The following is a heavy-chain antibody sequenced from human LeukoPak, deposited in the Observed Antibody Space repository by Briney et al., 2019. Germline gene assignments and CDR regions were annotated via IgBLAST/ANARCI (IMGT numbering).Heavy chain of an antibody. V-gene: IGHV3-23*01. CDR1: GFTFSSYA. CDR3: ANGWSPDY. J-gene: IGHJ4*02. Sequence: PGGSLRLSCAASGFTFSSYAMSWVRQDPGKGMEWVSGIRGSGGSTYYADSVKGRFTSFRVNSKNTLYLQMNSLRAEDTAVYHCANGWSPDYWGRGTLVTVSS. CDR2: IRGSGGST. D-gene: IGHD2-15*01.